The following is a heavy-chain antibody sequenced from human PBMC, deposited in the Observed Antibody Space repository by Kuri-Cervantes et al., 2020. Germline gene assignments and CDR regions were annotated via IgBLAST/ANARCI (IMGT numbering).Heavy chain of an antibody. J-gene: IGHJ5*02. CDR3: ARGPLPFGDQFGWFDP. CDR1: GFTFSSYW. D-gene: IGHD3-10*01. Sequence: GGSLRLSCAASGFTFSSYWMHWVRQAPGKGLEWVAFISYDGRNKEYAESVKGRFTISRDNSKNTLYVQMNSLRVEDTAAYYCARGPLPFGDQFGWFDPWGQGTLVTVSS. CDR2: ISYDGRNK. V-gene: IGHV3-30*03.